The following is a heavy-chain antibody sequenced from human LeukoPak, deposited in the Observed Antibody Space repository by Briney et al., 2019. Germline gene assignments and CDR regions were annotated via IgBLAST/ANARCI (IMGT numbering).Heavy chain of an antibody. V-gene: IGHV4-39*07. CDR2: IYYSGST. Sequence: TPSETLSLTCTVSGGSISSSSYYWGWIRQPPGKGLEWIGSIYYSGSTYYNPSLKSRVTISVDTSKNQFSLKLSSVTAADTAVYYCAREELLTNNWFDPWGQGTLVTVSS. J-gene: IGHJ5*02. CDR3: AREELLTNNWFDP. CDR1: GGSISSSSYY. D-gene: IGHD1-26*01.